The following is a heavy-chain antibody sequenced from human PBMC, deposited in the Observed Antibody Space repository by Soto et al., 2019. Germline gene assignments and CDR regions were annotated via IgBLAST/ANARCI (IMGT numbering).Heavy chain of an antibody. Sequence: PGGSLRLSCAASGFTFSDYYMSWIRQAPGKGLEWVSYISSSGGTIYYADSVRGRFTISRDNAKNSMYLQMNSLRAEDTAVYYCARDDCSSSSCYEDAFDIWGQGTMVTVS. J-gene: IGHJ3*02. CDR2: ISSSGGTI. V-gene: IGHV3-11*01. D-gene: IGHD2-2*01. CDR1: GFTFSDYY. CDR3: ARDDCSSSSCYEDAFDI.